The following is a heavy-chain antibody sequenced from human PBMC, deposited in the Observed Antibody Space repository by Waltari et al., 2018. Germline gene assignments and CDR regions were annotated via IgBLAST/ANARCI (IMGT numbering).Heavy chain of an antibody. V-gene: IGHV5-51*01. J-gene: IGHJ4*02. Sequence: EVQLVQSGAEVKKPGESLKISCKGSGYSFTSYWIGWVGQRPGKGLEWMGTSYPGDSSTRYSPSCPGQVTISADKATTTAYLQWNTLRASDTAMYYCARRAYIGYDAFFLDYWGQGTPVTVSS. CDR1: GYSFTSYW. CDR3: ARRAYIGYDAFFLDY. CDR2: SYPGDSST. D-gene: IGHD5-12*01.